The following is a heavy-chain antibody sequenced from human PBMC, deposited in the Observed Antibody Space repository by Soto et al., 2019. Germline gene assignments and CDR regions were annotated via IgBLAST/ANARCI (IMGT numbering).Heavy chain of an antibody. J-gene: IGHJ4*02. CDR1: GYTFTGYY. CDR3: ARDSGGGGPPIVGNY. V-gene: IGHV1-2*04. Sequence: QVQLVQSGAEVKKPGASVKVSCKASGYTFTGYYMHWVRQAPGQGLEWMGWINPNSGGTNYAQKFQGWVTMTRDTSISTAYMEAGRRGSDGTAGYFFARDSGGGGPPIVGNYWGQGTLVTVSS. CDR2: INPNSGGT. D-gene: IGHD3-10*01.